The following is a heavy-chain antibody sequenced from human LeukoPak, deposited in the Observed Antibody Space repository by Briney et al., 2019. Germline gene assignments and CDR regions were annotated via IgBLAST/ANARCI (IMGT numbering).Heavy chain of an antibody. D-gene: IGHD6-6*01. CDR1: VFSFSQYI. J-gene: IGHJ4*02. Sequence: WGSLRLSCPACVFSFSQYIMNGLGQAPGRGLDGVSSISSSRSYLDIVDSVKGRFTISRDNPKSSLLLQPNSLRAEDTAVYYCVRRGALSSGRSFDSWGQGTLVTVSS. V-gene: IGHV3-21*01. CDR3: VRRGALSSGRSFDS. CDR2: ISSSRSYL.